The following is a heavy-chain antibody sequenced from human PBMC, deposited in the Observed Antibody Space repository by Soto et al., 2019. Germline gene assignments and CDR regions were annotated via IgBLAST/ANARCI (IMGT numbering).Heavy chain of an antibody. CDR2: FIPIFVTA. CDR3: ARVHDSSGSYYYYYGMDV. V-gene: IGHV1-69*13. J-gene: IGHJ6*02. D-gene: IGHD3-22*01. Sequence: ASVKVSCKASGGTFSSYAISWVRRAPGQGLDWMGGFIPIFVTANYAQKFQGRVTITADESTSTAYMELSSLRSEDTAVYYCARVHDSSGSYYYYYGMDVWGQGTTVTVSS. CDR1: GGTFSSYA.